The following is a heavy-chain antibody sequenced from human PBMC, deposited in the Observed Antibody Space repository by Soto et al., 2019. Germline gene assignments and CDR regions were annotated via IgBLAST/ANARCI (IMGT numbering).Heavy chain of an antibody. Sequence: EVQLLESGGTSVQPGGSLRLSCVASGFTFSTHTMNWVRQAPGKGLEWVSRLTADSDDTSYADSIKGRFTISRDNSKNTLYLQMNSLRAEDTAIYYCAKGLDRASLDFWGQGALVTVSP. CDR1: GFTFSTHT. V-gene: IGHV3-23*01. CDR3: AKGLDRASLDF. J-gene: IGHJ4*02. CDR2: LTADSDDT. D-gene: IGHD1-1*01.